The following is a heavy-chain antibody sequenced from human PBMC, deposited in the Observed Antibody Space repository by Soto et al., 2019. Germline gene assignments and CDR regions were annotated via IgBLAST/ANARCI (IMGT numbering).Heavy chain of an antibody. D-gene: IGHD3-10*01. J-gene: IGHJ6*02. CDR2: IYPGDSDT. CDR3: ARIRFGSYAMDV. Sequence: PGESLKISCKGSGYNFANNWIGWVRQMPGKGLEWMGIIYPGDSDTRYSPSFEGQVSISVDRSISTAYLQWNSLKASDTAIYYCARIRFGSYAMDVWGQGTTVTVSS. V-gene: IGHV5-51*01. CDR1: GYNFANNW.